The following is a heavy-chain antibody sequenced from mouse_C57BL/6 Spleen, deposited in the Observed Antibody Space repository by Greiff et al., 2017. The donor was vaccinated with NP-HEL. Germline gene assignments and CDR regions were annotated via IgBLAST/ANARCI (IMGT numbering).Heavy chain of an antibody. CDR2: ISDGGSYT. Sequence: EVKLVESGGGLVKPGGSLKLSCAASGFTFSSYAMSWVRQTPEKRLEWVATISDGGSYTYYPDNVKGRFTISRDNAKNNLYLQMSHLKSEDTAMYYCARDRYYYGSSLYYFDDWGQGTTLTVSS. CDR3: ARDRYYYGSSLYYFDD. D-gene: IGHD1-1*01. CDR1: GFTFSSYA. J-gene: IGHJ2*01. V-gene: IGHV5-4*01.